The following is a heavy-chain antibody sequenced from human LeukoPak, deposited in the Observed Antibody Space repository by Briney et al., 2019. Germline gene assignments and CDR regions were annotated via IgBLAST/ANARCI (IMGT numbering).Heavy chain of an antibody. J-gene: IGHJ5*02. Sequence: SETLSLTCTVSGGSISSYYWSWIRQPPGKGLEWIGYIYYSGSTNYNPALKRRVTISVDTYKNQFSLKLSSVTAADTAVYYCARGLRLGAAGWFDPWGRGTLVSVSS. CDR3: ARGLRLGAAGWFDP. CDR2: IYYSGST. D-gene: IGHD3-16*01. CDR1: GGSISSYY. V-gene: IGHV4-59*01.